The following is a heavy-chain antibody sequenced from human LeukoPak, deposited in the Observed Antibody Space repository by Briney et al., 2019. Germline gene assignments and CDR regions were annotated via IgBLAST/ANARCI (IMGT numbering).Heavy chain of an antibody. D-gene: IGHD3-22*01. J-gene: IGHJ4*02. CDR1: GFTFSSYD. CDR3: ARVRYYDSSGYYYDY. CDR2: IGTAGDT. Sequence: GGSPRLSCAASGFTFSSYDMHGVRQATGKVLEWVSAIGTAGDTYYPGSVKGQFTISRENAKNSLYLQMNSLRAGDTAVYYCARVRYYDSSGYYYDYWGQGTLVTVSS. V-gene: IGHV3-13*01.